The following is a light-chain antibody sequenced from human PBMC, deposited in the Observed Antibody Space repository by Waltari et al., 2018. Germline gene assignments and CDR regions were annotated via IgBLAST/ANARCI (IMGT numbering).Light chain of an antibody. CDR1: QSLLQSNGNNY. CDR3: MQALQTPLT. J-gene: IGKJ4*01. V-gene: IGKV2-28*01. CDR2: LGS. Sequence: DIVMTQSPLSLPVTPGEPASISCRSSQSLLQSNGNNYLDWYLQNPGQSPQLLIYLGSNRASWVPDRFSGSGSGTDFTLKISRVEAEDVGVYYCMQALQTPLTFGGGTKVEIK.